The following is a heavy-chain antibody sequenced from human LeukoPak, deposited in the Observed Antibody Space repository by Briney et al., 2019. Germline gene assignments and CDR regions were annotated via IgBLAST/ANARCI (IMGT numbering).Heavy chain of an antibody. CDR2: ISAYNGDT. CDR1: GYTFNKYG. D-gene: IGHD6-19*01. J-gene: IGHJ4*02. V-gene: IGHV1-18*01. Sequence: EASLKVSCKASGYTFNKYGISWVRQAPGQGLEWMGWISAYNGDTNYAQKFQGRVTMTTDTSTSTAYMEVRSLRSDDTAVYYCARGPSNSSGWRAFCDYWGQGTLVSVSS. CDR3: ARGPSNSSGWRAFCDY.